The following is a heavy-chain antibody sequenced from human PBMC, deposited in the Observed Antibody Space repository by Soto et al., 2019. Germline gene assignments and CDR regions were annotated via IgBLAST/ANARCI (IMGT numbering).Heavy chain of an antibody. J-gene: IGHJ4*02. V-gene: IGHV1-69*13. Sequence: SVKVSCKASGGTFSSYAISWVRQAPGQGLEWMGGIIPIFGTANYAQKFQGRVTITADESTSTAYMELSSLRSEDTAVYYFVWTPRSQRGLLDFWGQGTLVTVSS. CDR1: GGTFSSYA. CDR3: VWTPRSQRGLLDF. CDR2: IIPIFGTA. D-gene: IGHD6-25*01.